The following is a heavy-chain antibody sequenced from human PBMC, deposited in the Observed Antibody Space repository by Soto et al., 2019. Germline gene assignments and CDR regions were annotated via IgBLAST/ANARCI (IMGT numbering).Heavy chain of an antibody. D-gene: IGHD3-16*01. CDR2: LYSGGST. J-gene: IGHJ4*02. CDR3: ARGGLIDY. Sequence: PGGSLRLSCASSGFIVNSNNMVWVRQAPGKGLEWVSLLYSGGSTYYADSVKGRFTISRDNSKNTLYLQMNSLRAEDTAVYYCARGGLIDYWGQGTLLTVSS. V-gene: IGHV3-66*01. CDR1: GFIVNSNN.